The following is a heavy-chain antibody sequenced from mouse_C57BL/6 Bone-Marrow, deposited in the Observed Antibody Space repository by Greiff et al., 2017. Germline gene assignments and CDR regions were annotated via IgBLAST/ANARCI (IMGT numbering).Heavy chain of an antibody. Sequence: EVMLVESGGGLVKPGGSLKLSCAASGFTFSDYGMHWVRQAPEKGLEWVAYISSGSSTIYYADTVKGRFTISRDNAKNTLFLQMTSLRSEDTAMYYCAWGNWAYTGFDYWGQGTTLTVSS. D-gene: IGHD4-1*02. CDR1: GFTFSDYG. J-gene: IGHJ2*01. CDR2: ISSGSSTI. V-gene: IGHV5-17*01. CDR3: AWGNWAYTGFDY.